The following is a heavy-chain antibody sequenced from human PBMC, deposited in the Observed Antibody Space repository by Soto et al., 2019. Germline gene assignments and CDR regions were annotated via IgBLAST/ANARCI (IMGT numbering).Heavy chain of an antibody. V-gene: IGHV4-30-2*01. Sequence: SETLSLTCAVSGGSIISDGYSWSWIRQPPGKGLQWIGHIYEGGNTYYTPSLESRVAISTDKSKNQFSLRLSSVTAADTAVYYCARGVGSSPPRYWGRGTLVTVS. CDR2: IYEGGNT. J-gene: IGHJ4*02. CDR3: ARGVGSSPPRY. CDR1: GGSIISDGYS. D-gene: IGHD1-26*01.